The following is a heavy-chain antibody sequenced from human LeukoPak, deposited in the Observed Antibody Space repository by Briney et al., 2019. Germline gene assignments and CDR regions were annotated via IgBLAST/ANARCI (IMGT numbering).Heavy chain of an antibody. V-gene: IGHV3-23*01. CDR1: GFPFETNA. CDR3: AKDWIQFNRVFDCFDS. J-gene: IGHJ4*02. CDR2: IGNTET. D-gene: IGHD5-18*01. Sequence: GGSLRLSCATSGFPFETNAMSWVRQAPGKGLEWVATIGNTETFYADSVTGRFTISRGNSKNTVNLQMNRLRVEDTAIYYCAKDWIQFNRVFDCFDSWGQGTLVTVSS.